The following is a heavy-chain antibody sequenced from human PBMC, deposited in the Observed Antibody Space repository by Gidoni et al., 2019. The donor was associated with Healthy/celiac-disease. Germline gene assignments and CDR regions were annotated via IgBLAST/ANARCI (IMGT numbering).Heavy chain of an antibody. Sequence: QVQLVQSGAEVKKPGASVKVSCKASGYTVTSYEITWVRQATGQGLEWTGWMNPNRWNTGYAQKFQGRVTMTRITSISTAYMERSSLRSEDTAVYYCARGRITMVRGGRVRWFDPWCQGTLVTVSS. D-gene: IGHD3-10*01. V-gene: IGHV1-8*01. CDR3: ARGRITMVRGGRVRWFDP. J-gene: IGHJ5*02. CDR2: MNPNRWNT. CDR1: GYTVTSYE.